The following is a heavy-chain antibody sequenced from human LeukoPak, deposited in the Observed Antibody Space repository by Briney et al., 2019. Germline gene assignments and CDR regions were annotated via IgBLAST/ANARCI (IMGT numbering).Heavy chain of an antibody. V-gene: IGHV4-38-2*01. CDR3: ARHHLYDSSGDGRYYFDY. D-gene: IGHD3-22*01. J-gene: IGHJ4*02. CDR2: MSHSGGT. CDR1: GYSISSGYH. Sequence: SETLSLTCGVSGYSISSGYHWGWIRQPTGKGLEWIGSMSHSGGTYYNPSLESRVTISVDTSENQFSVKLSSVTAADTAVYYCARHHLYDSSGDGRYYFDYWGQGTLVTVSS.